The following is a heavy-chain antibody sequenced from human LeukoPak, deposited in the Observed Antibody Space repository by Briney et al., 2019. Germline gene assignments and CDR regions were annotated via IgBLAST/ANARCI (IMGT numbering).Heavy chain of an antibody. D-gene: IGHD3-22*01. J-gene: IGHJ4*02. Sequence: SETQSLTCTVSGGSISTSGYFWGWIRQSPGKGLEWIGSVSHSGTTYYNPPLQSRVTISVDTSKNQFSLELRSATAADTAVYYCARHIMIVVTEYHFDDWGQGTQVSVFS. CDR1: GGSISTSGYF. CDR2: VSHSGTT. V-gene: IGHV4-39*01. CDR3: ARHIMIVVTEYHFDD.